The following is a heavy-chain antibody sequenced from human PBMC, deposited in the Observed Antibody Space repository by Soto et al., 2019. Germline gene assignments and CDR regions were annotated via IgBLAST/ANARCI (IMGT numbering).Heavy chain of an antibody. V-gene: IGHV4-30-2*01. Sequence: QLQLQESGSGLVKPSQTLSLTCAVSGGSISSGGSSWSWIRQPPGKGLEWIGYIYHSGSTYYNPSLKGRATISVDRSKNQFSMKLSSVTAADTAVYYCARAGDSSGPVALGYWGQGTLVTVSS. CDR2: IYHSGST. D-gene: IGHD6-19*01. CDR3: ARAGDSSGPVALGY. J-gene: IGHJ4*02. CDR1: GGSISSGGSS.